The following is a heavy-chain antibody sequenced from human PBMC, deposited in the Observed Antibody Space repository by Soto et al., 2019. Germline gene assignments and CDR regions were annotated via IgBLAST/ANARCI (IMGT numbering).Heavy chain of an antibody. CDR1: GFTFSSYW. D-gene: IGHD4-17*01. CDR2: IKSDGSST. Sequence: EVQLVESGGGLVQPGGSLTLSCAASGFTFSSYWVHWVRQPPGKGLVWVSRIKSDGSSTNYADSVKGRFTISRDNAKNTLYLQMNSLRAEDTAVYYCARVYGDFDYWGRGTLVTVSS. J-gene: IGHJ4*02. CDR3: ARVYGDFDY. V-gene: IGHV3-74*01.